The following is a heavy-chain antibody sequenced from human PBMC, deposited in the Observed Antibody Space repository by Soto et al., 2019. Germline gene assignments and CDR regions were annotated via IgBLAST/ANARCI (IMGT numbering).Heavy chain of an antibody. V-gene: IGHV3-23*01. D-gene: IGHD6-13*01. CDR1: GFTFSSYA. J-gene: IGHJ4*02. CDR2: ISGSGGST. Sequence: GGSLRLSCAASGFTFSSYAMSWFRQAPGNGLEWVSAISGSGGSTYYADSVKGRFTISRDNSKNTLYLQMNSLRAEDTAVYYCAKGDGIAAYYLDYWGQGTLVTVSS. CDR3: AKGDGIAAYYLDY.